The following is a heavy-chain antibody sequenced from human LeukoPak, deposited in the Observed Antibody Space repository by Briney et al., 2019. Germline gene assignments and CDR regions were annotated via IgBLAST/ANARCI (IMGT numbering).Heavy chain of an antibody. CDR3: ARSTGWFGQGYFDY. V-gene: IGHV3-21*01. J-gene: IGHJ4*02. CDR2: ISSSSYI. D-gene: IGHD3-10*01. Sequence: GGSLRLSCAASGFTFSSYSMNWVRQAPGKGLEWVSSISSSSYIYYADSVKGRFTISRDNAKNSLYLQMNSLRAEDTAVYYCARSTGWFGQGYFDYWGQGTLVAVSS. CDR1: GFTFSSYS.